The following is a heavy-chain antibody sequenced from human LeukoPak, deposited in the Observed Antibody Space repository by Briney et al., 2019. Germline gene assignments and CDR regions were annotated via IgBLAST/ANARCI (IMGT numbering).Heavy chain of an antibody. V-gene: IGHV3-30-3*01. J-gene: IGHJ4*02. CDR3: ARDLYDSSGYTTIFDY. D-gene: IGHD3-22*01. Sequence: GGSLRLSCAAPGFTFSSYAMHWVRQAPGKGLEWVAVISYDGSNKYYADSVKGRFTISRDNSKNTLYLQMNSLRAEDTAVYYCARDLYDSSGYTTIFDYWGQGTLVTVSS. CDR1: GFTFSSYA. CDR2: ISYDGSNK.